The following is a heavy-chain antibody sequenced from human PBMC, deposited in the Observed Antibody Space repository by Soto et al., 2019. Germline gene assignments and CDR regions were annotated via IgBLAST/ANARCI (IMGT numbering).Heavy chain of an antibody. CDR3: ARDPEWLGIAVAAQTRYYYGMDV. D-gene: IGHD6-19*01. Sequence: SVKVSCKASGGTFSSYAISWVRQAPGQGLEWMGGIIPIFGTANYAQKFQGRVTITADESTSTAYMELSSLRSEDTAVYYCARDPEWLGIAVAAQTRYYYGMDVWGQGTMVTVSS. CDR1: GGTFSSYA. CDR2: IIPIFGTA. V-gene: IGHV1-69*13. J-gene: IGHJ6*02.